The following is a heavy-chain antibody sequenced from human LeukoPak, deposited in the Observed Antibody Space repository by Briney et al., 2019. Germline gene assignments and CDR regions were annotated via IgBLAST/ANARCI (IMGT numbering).Heavy chain of an antibody. D-gene: IGHD3-3*01. V-gene: IGHV1-69*04. J-gene: IGHJ4*02. CDR1: GGTFSSYA. Sequence: GASVKVSCKASGGTFSSYAISWVRQAPGQGLEWMGRIIPILGIANYAQKFQGRVTTTADKSTSTADMELSSLRSEDTDVYYCARDSRLTIFGVVEDYWGPGTLVTVSS. CDR3: ARDSRLTIFGVVEDY. CDR2: IIPILGIA.